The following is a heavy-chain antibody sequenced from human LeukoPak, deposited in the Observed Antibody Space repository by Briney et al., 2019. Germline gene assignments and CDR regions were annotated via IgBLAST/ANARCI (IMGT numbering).Heavy chain of an antibody. CDR3: ARASPYGSGSYCVY. D-gene: IGHD3-10*01. Sequence: SVKVSCKASGGTFSSYAISWVRQAPGQGLEWMGRIIPILGIANYAQKFQGRATITADKSTSTAYMELSSLRSEDTAVYYCARASPYGSGSYCVYWGQGTLVTVSS. CDR2: IIPILGIA. V-gene: IGHV1-69*04. J-gene: IGHJ4*02. CDR1: GGTFSSYA.